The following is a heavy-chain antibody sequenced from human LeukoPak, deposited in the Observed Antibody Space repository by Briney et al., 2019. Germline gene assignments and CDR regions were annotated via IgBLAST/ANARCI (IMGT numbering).Heavy chain of an antibody. CDR3: ARRLERHHDFDY. V-gene: IGHV1-18*01. J-gene: IGHJ4*02. Sequence: ASVKVSCKASGYTFSNFGITWVRQAPGQGLEWMGWISAYNGNTNYAQKPQGRVTMTTDTSTSTAYMEVRSLRSDDTAVYYCARRLERHHDFDYWGQGTLVTVSS. D-gene: IGHD1-1*01. CDR1: GYTFSNFG. CDR2: ISAYNGNT.